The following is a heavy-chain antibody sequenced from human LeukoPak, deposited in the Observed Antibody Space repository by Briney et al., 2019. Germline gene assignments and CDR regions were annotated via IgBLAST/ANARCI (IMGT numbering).Heavy chain of an antibody. CDR1: GGSISSGGYY. CDR3: ARATIKVRYFDWPGQS. V-gene: IGHV4-31*03. Sequence: PSQTLSLTRTVSGGSISSGGYYWRWIRQHPGKGLEWIGYIYYSGSTYYNPSLKSRVTISVNTSKNQYSLKLSSVTAAATAVYYCARATIKVRYFDWPGQSWGQGTLVTVSS. CDR2: IYYSGST. J-gene: IGHJ5*02. D-gene: IGHD3-9*01.